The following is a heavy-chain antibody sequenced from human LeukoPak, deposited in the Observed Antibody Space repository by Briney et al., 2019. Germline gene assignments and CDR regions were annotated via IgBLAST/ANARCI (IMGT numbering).Heavy chain of an antibody. CDR2: INWNGGSI. Sequence: PGGSLRLSCAASGFTFDDYGMSWVRQAPGKGLEWVSGINWNGGSIGYADSVKGRFTITRDNAKNSPYLQMNSLRAEDTAVYYCARSRFYFDYWGQGTLVTVSS. CDR3: ARSRFYFDY. J-gene: IGHJ4*02. V-gene: IGHV3-20*04. CDR1: GFTFDDYG.